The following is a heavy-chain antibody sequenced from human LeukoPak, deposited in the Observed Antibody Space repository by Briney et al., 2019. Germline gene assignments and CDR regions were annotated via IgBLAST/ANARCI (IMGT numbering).Heavy chain of an antibody. Sequence: ASVKVSCKASGGTFSSYAISWVRQASGQGLEWMGWISAYNGNTNYAQKLQGRVTMTTDTSTSTAYMELRSLRSDDTAVYYCARARAAADFDYWGQGTLVTVSS. CDR2: ISAYNGNT. CDR3: ARARAAADFDY. J-gene: IGHJ4*02. V-gene: IGHV1-18*01. CDR1: GGTFSSYA. D-gene: IGHD6-13*01.